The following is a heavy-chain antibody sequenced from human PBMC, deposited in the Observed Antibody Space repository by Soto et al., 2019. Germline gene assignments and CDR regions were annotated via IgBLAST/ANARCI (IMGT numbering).Heavy chain of an antibody. V-gene: IGHV4-39*01. CDR3: ASRDYTGGSGPFDS. J-gene: IGHJ4*02. CDR2: LYYSGST. Sequence: QLQLQESGPGLVKPSETLSLTCTVSGGSISSSSYYWGWIRQPPGKGLEWIGSLYYSGSTYYNPSHKSRVTXXVXMXXNQFSLTLSSVTSADTAVYYCASRDYTGGSGPFDSWGQGTLVTVSS. D-gene: IGHD2-15*01. CDR1: GGSISSSSYY.